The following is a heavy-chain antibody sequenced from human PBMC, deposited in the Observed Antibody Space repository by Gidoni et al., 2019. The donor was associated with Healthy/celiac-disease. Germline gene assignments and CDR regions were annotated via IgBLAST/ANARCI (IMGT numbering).Heavy chain of an antibody. D-gene: IGHD3-9*01. CDR3: ARDRRAHYDILTGYQYYYYYYGMDV. V-gene: IGHV4-59*01. CDR1: GGSISSYY. Sequence: QVQLQESGPGLVKPSETLSLTCTVSGGSISSYYWSWIRQPPGKGLEWIGYIYYSGSTNYNPSLKSRVTISADTSKNQFSLKLSSVTAADTAVYYCARDRRAHYDILTGYQYYYYYYGMDVWGQGTTVTVSS. CDR2: IYYSGST. J-gene: IGHJ6*02.